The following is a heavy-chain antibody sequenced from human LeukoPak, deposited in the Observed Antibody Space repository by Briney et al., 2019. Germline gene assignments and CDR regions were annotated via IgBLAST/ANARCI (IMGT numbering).Heavy chain of an antibody. V-gene: IGHV4-39*07. CDR1: GGSIAGSSYY. CDR3: ARDSVDAFDI. J-gene: IGHJ3*02. Sequence: SETLSLTCNVSGGSIAGSSYYWGWIRQPPGKGLEWIASIFHSGSTNYNPSLKSRVTMSVDTSKNQFSLKLSSVTAADTAVYYCARDSVDAFDIWGQGTMVTVSS. CDR2: IFHSGST. D-gene: IGHD6-25*01.